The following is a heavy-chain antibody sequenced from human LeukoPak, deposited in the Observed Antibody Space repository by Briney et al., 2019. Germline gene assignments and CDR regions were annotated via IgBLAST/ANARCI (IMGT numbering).Heavy chain of an antibody. Sequence: SETLSLTCTVSGGSISSYYWSWIRQPPGKGLEWIRYIYYSGSTNYNPSLKSRVTISVDTSKNQFSLKLSSVTAADTAVYYCARDLQVYSSSWYRGIDAFDIWGQGTMVTVSS. CDR1: GGSISSYY. CDR3: ARDLQVYSSSWYRGIDAFDI. D-gene: IGHD6-13*01. V-gene: IGHV4-59*01. J-gene: IGHJ3*02. CDR2: IYYSGST.